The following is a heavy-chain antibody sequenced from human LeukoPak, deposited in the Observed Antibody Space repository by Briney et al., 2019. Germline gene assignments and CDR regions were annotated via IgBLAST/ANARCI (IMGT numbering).Heavy chain of an antibody. V-gene: IGHV3-53*01. CDR2: IYSAATT. CDR3: AREQGYCSGGSCQLVY. CDR1: GFTVSSNY. D-gene: IGHD2-15*01. Sequence: GGSLRLSCAASGFTVSSNYMSWVRQAPGKGLEWGSAIYSAATTYYADSVKGRFTISRDNSKNTLYLQMNSLRAEDTAVYYCAREQGYCSGGSCQLVYWGQGTLVTVSS. J-gene: IGHJ4*02.